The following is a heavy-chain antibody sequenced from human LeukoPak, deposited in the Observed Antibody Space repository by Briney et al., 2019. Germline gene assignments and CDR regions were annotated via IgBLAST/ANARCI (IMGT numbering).Heavy chain of an antibody. D-gene: IGHD5-24*01. Sequence: PGGSLRLSCAASGFTFSSYAMTWVRQAPGKGLEWVSAISASDGNTYYADSVKGRFTISRDNSKNTLFLQMNSLRAEDTAVYYCAKMEMALIDYWGQGTLVTVSS. J-gene: IGHJ4*02. CDR2: ISASDGNT. V-gene: IGHV3-23*01. CDR1: GFTFSSYA. CDR3: AKMEMALIDY.